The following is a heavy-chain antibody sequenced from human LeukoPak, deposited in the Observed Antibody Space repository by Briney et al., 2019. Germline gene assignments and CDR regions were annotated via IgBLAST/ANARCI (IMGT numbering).Heavy chain of an antibody. CDR3: GLDGGNPWGYFDY. CDR1: GGTFSSYA. V-gene: IGHV1-69*13. CDR2: IIPIFGTA. Sequence: ASVKVSCKASGGTFSSYAISWVRQAPGQGLEWMGGIIPIFGTANYAQEFQGRVTITADESTSTAYMELSSLRSEDTAVYYCGLDGGNPWGYFDYWGQGTLVTVSS. J-gene: IGHJ4*02. D-gene: IGHD4-23*01.